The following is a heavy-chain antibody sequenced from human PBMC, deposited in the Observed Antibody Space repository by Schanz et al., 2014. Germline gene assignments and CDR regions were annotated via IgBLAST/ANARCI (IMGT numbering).Heavy chain of an antibody. Sequence: QVQLVESGGGVVQPGRSLRLSCAGSGFSFSDYGMHWVRQAPGRGLEWVSVIYSGGSTYYADSVKGRFTISRDNSKNSLYLQMNSLRVEDTAVYYCARFVLAASRSWVDHWGQGTLVTVSS. J-gene: IGHJ4*02. D-gene: IGHD2-15*01. CDR1: GFSFSDYG. V-gene: IGHV3-NL1*01. CDR2: IYSGGST. CDR3: ARFVLAASRSWVDH.